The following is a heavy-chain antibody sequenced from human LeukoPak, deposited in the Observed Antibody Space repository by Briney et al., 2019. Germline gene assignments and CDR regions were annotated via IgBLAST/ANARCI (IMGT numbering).Heavy chain of an antibody. D-gene: IGHD3-10*01. Sequence: GGSLRLSCAASGFTFSSYWMSWVRQAPGKGLEWVANIKQDGSEKYYVDSVKGRFTISRDNAKNSLYLQMNSLRAEDTAVYYCERIITMVRGVIPWFDPWGQGTLVTVSS. CDR2: IKQDGSEK. CDR1: GFTFSSYW. J-gene: IGHJ5*02. CDR3: ERIITMVRGVIPWFDP. V-gene: IGHV3-7*01.